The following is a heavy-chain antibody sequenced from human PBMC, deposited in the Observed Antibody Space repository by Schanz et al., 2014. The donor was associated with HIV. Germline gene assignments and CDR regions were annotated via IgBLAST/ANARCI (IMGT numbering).Heavy chain of an antibody. CDR1: GFTFDDYA. V-gene: IGHV3-9*01. Sequence: EVQLVESGGGLVQPGRSLRLSCAASGFTFDDYAMHWVRQAPGKGLEWVSGISWNSGSIGYADSVKGRFTISRDNAKNSLYLQMNSLRAEDTAVYYCAKGARAHKVTTGVDVWGPGTTVTVSS. D-gene: IGHD4-17*01. J-gene: IGHJ6*02. CDR2: ISWNSGSI. CDR3: AKGARAHKVTTGVDV.